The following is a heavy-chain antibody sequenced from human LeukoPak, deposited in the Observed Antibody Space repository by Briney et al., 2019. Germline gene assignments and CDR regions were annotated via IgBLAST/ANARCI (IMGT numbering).Heavy chain of an antibody. CDR2: IYYSGST. J-gene: IGHJ4*02. V-gene: IGHV4-59*01. CDR3: ARYDNSGRTFDY. CDR1: GGSISSYY. D-gene: IGHD3-22*01. Sequence: SETLSLTCTVSGGSISSYYWSWIRQPPGKGLEWIGYIYYSGSTNYNPSLKSRVTISVDTSKNQFSLKLSSVTAADTAVYYCARYDNSGRTFDYWGQGTLVTVSS.